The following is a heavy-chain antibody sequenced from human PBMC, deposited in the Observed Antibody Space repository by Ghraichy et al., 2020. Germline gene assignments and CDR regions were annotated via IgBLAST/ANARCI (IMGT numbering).Heavy chain of an antibody. J-gene: IGHJ3*02. CDR3: AISSDHRPTAGTDAFDI. Sequence: SVKVSCKASGGTFSSYTIRWVRQAPGQGLEWMGRIIPILGIANYAQKFQGRVTMTADKSTSTAYMELSSLRSEDTAVYYCAISSDHRPTAGTDAFDIWGQRTMVTVSS. CDR1: GGTFSSYT. CDR2: IIPILGIA. V-gene: IGHV1-69*02. D-gene: IGHD6-19*01.